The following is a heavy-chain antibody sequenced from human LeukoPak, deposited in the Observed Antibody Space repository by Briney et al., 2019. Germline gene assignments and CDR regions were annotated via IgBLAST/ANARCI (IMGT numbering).Heavy chain of an antibody. V-gene: IGHV3-23*01. CDR1: GFTFSSYA. CDR2: ISGSGGST. CDR3: AKGRDGYNSDFDY. J-gene: IGHJ4*02. Sequence: PGGSLRLSCAASGFTFSSYAMNWVRQAPGKGLEWVSTISGSGGSTYYADSVKGRFTISRDNSKNTLYLQMNSLRAEDTAVYYCAKGRDGYNSDFDYWGQGTLVTVSS. D-gene: IGHD5-12*01.